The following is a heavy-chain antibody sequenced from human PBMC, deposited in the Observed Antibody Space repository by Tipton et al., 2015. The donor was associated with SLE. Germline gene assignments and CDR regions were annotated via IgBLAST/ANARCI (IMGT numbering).Heavy chain of an antibody. D-gene: IGHD6-19*01. J-gene: IGHJ2*01. CDR3: AKEFRGIAVPLGYFDL. V-gene: IGHV3-30*04. CDR2: ISYDGSNK. Sequence: SLRLSCAASGFTFSAYAVHWVRQAPGKGLEWVAVISYDGSNKYYADPVKGRFTISRDNSKNTLYLQMNSLRAEDTAVYYCAKEFRGIAVPLGYFDLWGRGTLVTVSS. CDR1: GFTFSAYA.